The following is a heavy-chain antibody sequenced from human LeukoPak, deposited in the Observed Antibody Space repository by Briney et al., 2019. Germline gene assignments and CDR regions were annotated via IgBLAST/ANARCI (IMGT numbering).Heavy chain of an antibody. J-gene: IGHJ3*02. CDR2: ISSSSSYI. Sequence: GGSLRLSCAASGFTFSSYSMNWVRQAPGKGLEWVSSISSSSSYIYYADSVKGRFTISRDNAKNSLYLQMNSLRAEDTAVYYCARDEVEVAFDIWGQGTMVTVSS. V-gene: IGHV3-21*01. CDR1: GFTFSSYS. CDR3: ARDEVEVAFDI.